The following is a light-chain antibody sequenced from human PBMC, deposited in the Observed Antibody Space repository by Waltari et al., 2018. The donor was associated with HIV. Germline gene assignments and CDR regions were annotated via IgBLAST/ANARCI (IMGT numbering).Light chain of an antibody. CDR1: SGSNVGNHR. V-gene: IGLV5-45*03. Sequence: QAVLTQPSSLAASPGASASLTCTLRSGSNVGNHRIYWYQQKPGSPPRYLLRYKADSDKHLASGVPSRFSGSTDVPANAGSLVISGLQSEDEADYYCMIWNGNIWVFGGGTKLTVL. CDR3: MIWNGNIWV. J-gene: IGLJ3*02. CDR2: YKADSDK.